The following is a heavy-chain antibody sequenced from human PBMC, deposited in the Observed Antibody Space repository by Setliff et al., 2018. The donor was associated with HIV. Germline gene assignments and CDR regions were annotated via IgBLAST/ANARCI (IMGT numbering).Heavy chain of an antibody. V-gene: IGHV4-38-2*01. J-gene: IGHJ4*02. CDR2: IYHSGSS. CDR1: GYSISSGYY. CDR3: ARLAGQRTIAAADHFFDF. D-gene: IGHD6-13*01. Sequence: SETLSLTCAVSGYSISSGYYWGWIRQPPGKGLEWIGAIYHSGSSYYSPSLKSRVTLSLDTSKNQFSLTLNSLTAADTAVYYCARLAGQRTIAAADHFFDFWGQGALVTVSS.